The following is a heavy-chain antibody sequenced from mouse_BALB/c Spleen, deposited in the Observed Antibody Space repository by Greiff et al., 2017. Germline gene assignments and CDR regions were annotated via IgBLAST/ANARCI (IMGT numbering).Heavy chain of an antibody. CDR3: ASLYGNYGYAMDY. CDR2: ISYSGST. V-gene: IGHV3-8*02. CDR1: GDSITSGY. J-gene: IGHJ4*01. D-gene: IGHD2-1*01. Sequence: EVKLVESGPSLVKPSQTLSLTCSVTGDSITSGYWNWIRKFPGNKLEYMGYISYSGSTYYNPSLKSRISITRDTSKNQYYLQLNSVTTEDTATYYCASLYGNYGYAMDYWGQGTSVTVSS.